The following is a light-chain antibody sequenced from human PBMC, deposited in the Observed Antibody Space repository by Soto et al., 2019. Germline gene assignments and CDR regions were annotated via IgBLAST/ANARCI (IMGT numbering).Light chain of an antibody. CDR1: ALPKQF. CDR2: KDS. CDR3: QSADSSGTYYV. Sequence: SYELTQPPSVSLSPGQTAMLTCFGEALPKQFAYWYQQKPGQAPVLVIYKDSERPSGIPERFSGSSSGTTATLTINAVQAEDEADYYCQSADSSGTYYVFGAGTKLTVL. V-gene: IGLV3-25*03. J-gene: IGLJ1*01.